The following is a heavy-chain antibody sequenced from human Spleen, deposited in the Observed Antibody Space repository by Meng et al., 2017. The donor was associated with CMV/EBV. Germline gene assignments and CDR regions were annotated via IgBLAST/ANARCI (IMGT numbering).Heavy chain of an antibody. CDR3: AREQAGTTGEV. Sequence: SLTCTVSGGSISSYYWSWIRQPPGKGLEWIGYIYYSGSTNYNPSLKSRVTISVDTSKNQFSLKLSSVTAADTAVYYCAREQAGTTGEVWGQGTLVTVSS. CDR1: GGSISSYY. CDR2: IYYSGST. V-gene: IGHV4-59*01. J-gene: IGHJ4*02. D-gene: IGHD1-7*01.